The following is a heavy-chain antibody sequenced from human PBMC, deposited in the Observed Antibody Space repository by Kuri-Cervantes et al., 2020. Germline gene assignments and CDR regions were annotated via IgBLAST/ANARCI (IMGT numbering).Heavy chain of an antibody. Sequence: ETLSLTCAASGFTFSAYAMSWVRQAPGKGLEWVSSTSGSGGSTYYAGSVTGRFTISRDNSKNTLYLQMNSLRAEDTAVYYCAKGDYCSSTSCYPGYYYGMDVWGQGTTVTVSS. CDR1: GFTFSAYA. J-gene: IGHJ6*02. D-gene: IGHD2-2*01. CDR3: AKGDYCSSTSCYPGYYYGMDV. V-gene: IGHV3-23*01. CDR2: TSGSGGST.